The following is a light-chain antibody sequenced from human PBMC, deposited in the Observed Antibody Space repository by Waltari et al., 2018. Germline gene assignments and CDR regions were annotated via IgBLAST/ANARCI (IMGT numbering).Light chain of an antibody. J-gene: IGLJ3*02. Sequence: QLVLTQSPSASASLGASVKLTCTLSSGHSSNVIAWHQQQPEKGPRYLMKVNSDGSHSKGDESPDRLSGSSSGAERYLTISSVQSEDEADYYCQTGGHGTWVFGGGTKLTVL. CDR1: SGHSSNV. CDR2: VNSDGSH. V-gene: IGLV4-69*01. CDR3: QTGGHGTWV.